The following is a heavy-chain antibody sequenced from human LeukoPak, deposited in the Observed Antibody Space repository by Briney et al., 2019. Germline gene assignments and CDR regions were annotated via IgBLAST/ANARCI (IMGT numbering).Heavy chain of an antibody. Sequence: EASVKVSCKASGYTFTSYGISWVRQAPGQGLEWMGWISAYNGNTNYAQKLQGRVTMTTDTSTSTAYMELRSLRSDDTAVYYCARDSKPRITMVRGVIRPWGQGTTVTVSS. CDR3: ARDSKPRITMVRGVIRP. V-gene: IGHV1-18*01. J-gene: IGHJ6*02. CDR1: GYTFTSYG. CDR2: ISAYNGNT. D-gene: IGHD3-10*01.